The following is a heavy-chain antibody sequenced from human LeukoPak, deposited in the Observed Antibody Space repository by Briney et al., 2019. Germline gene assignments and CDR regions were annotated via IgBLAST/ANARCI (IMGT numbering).Heavy chain of an antibody. CDR1: GYTFTSYG. J-gene: IGHJ6*03. CDR2: ISAYNGNT. CDR3: ARDQAAAQYYYYYYMDV. V-gene: IGHV1-18*01. D-gene: IGHD6-13*01. Sequence: ASVKVSCKASGYTFTSYGISWVRQAPGQGLEWMGWISAYNGNTNYAQKLQGRVTMTTDTSTSTAYMELRSLRSDDTAVYYCARDQAAAQYYYYYYMDVWGKGTTVTISS.